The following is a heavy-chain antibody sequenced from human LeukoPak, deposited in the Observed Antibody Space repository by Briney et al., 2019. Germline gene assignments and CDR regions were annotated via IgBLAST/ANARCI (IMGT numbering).Heavy chain of an antibody. J-gene: IGHJ4*02. Sequence: GGSLRLSCAASGFIFSSYGMHWVRQAPGKGLDWVAFIRYDGSEKYHADSVKGRFTISRDYSKNTLYLQMDSLTAEDTAVYYCAKDDTIFGVVIPGWGQGTLVTVSS. CDR2: IRYDGSEK. D-gene: IGHD3-3*01. V-gene: IGHV3-30*02. CDR3: AKDDTIFGVVIPG. CDR1: GFIFSSYG.